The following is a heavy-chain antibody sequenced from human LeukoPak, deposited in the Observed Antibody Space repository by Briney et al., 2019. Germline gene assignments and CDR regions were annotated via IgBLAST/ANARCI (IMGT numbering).Heavy chain of an antibody. D-gene: IGHD1-26*01. Sequence: PGGSLRFSCAASGFTFSTISWTWAPQVPGRGWEGVSYISSSSSTIYYADSVKGRFTISRDNAKNSLYLQMNSLRAEDTAVYYRASLSGSYDSGNWFDPWGQGTLVTVSS. CDR2: ISSSSSTI. V-gene: IGHV3-48*01. CDR3: ASLSGSYDSGNWFDP. J-gene: IGHJ5*02. CDR1: GFTFSTIS.